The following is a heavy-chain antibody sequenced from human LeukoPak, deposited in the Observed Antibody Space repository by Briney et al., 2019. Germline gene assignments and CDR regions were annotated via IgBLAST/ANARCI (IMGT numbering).Heavy chain of an antibody. CDR3: ARFPGYSHGPHFDY. V-gene: IGHV4-61*02. CDR2: IYTSGST. CDR1: GGSISSGSYY. D-gene: IGHD5-18*01. Sequence: PSETLSLTCTVSGGSISSGSYYWSWIRQPAGKGLEWIGRIYTSGSTNYNPSLKSRVTISVDTSKNQFSLKLSSVTAADTAVYYCARFPGYSHGPHFDYWGQGTLVTVSS. J-gene: IGHJ4*02.